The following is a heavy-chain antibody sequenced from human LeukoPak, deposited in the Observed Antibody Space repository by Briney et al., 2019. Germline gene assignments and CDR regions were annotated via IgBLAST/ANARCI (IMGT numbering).Heavy chain of an antibody. Sequence: SETLSLTCAVYGGSFSGYYWSWIRQPPGKGLEWIGEINHSGSTNYNPSLKSRVTISVDTSKNQFSLKLSSVTAADTAVYYCARSTRRCALDYWGQGTLVTVSS. V-gene: IGHV4-34*01. CDR3: ARSTRRCALDY. CDR1: GGSFSGYY. D-gene: IGHD2-2*01. CDR2: INHSGST. J-gene: IGHJ4*02.